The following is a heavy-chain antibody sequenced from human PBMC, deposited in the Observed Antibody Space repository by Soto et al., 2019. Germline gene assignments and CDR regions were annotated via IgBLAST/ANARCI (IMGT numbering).Heavy chain of an antibody. CDR1: GGSVSSGSYY. CDR2: IYYSGST. Sequence: TLSPTCTVPGGSVSSGSYYWSWIRQPPGKGLEWIGYIYYSGSTNYNPSLKSRVTISVDTSKNQFSLKLSSVTAADTAVYYCARDRGFHDAFDIWGQGTMVTVSS. J-gene: IGHJ3*02. V-gene: IGHV4-61*01. CDR3: ARDRGFHDAFDI.